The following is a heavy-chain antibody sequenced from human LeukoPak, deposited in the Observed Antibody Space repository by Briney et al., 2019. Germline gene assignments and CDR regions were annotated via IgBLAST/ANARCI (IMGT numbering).Heavy chain of an antibody. CDR1: GGSISSYY. CDR3: ARTSLLYDSSGYFDF. J-gene: IGHJ4*02. Sequence: SETLSLTCTVSGGSISSYYWSWIRQPPGKGLEWIGYIYYSGSTNYNPSLKSRVTISVDTSKNQFSLKLSSVTAADTAVYYCARTSLLYDSSGYFDFWGQGTPVTVSS. D-gene: IGHD3-22*01. V-gene: IGHV4-59*01. CDR2: IYYSGST.